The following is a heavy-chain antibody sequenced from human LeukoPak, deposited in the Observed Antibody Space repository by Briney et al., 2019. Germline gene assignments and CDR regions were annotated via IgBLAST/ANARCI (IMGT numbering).Heavy chain of an antibody. V-gene: IGHV4-59*01. J-gene: IGHJ4*02. CDR1: GGSISSYY. Sequence: SETLSLTCTVSGGSISSYYWSWIRQPPGKGLERIGYIYHSGSTKYNPSLRSRVTISIDTSKNQFSLRLSSVTAADTAIYYCARQPLVRDCGGDCEFDYWGQGTLVSVSS. CDR3: ARQPLVRDCGGDCEFDY. D-gene: IGHD2-21*02. CDR2: IYHSGST.